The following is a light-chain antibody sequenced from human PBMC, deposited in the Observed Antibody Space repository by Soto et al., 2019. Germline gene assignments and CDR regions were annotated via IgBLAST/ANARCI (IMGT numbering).Light chain of an antibody. Sequence: EIVLTQSPATLSLSPGERATLSCRASQSVSSYLAWYQQKPGQAPRLLIYDTSKRATGIPARFSSSGSGTEFTLTISSREPEDFAGYYCQQRTNWPRSFTFGPGTKVDIK. CDR3: QQRTNWPRSFT. V-gene: IGKV3-11*01. J-gene: IGKJ3*01. CDR1: QSVSSY. CDR2: DTS.